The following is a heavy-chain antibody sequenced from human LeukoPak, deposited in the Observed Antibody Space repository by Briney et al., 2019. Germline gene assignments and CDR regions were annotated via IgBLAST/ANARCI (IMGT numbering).Heavy chain of an antibody. Sequence: KLSETLSLTCTVSGGSVSSGSYYWSWIRQPPGKGLEWIGYIYYSGSTNYNPSLKSRVTISVDTSKNQFSLKLSSVTAADTAVYYCAREAPAGVITHGGGKPSFFDYWGQGTLVTVSS. J-gene: IGHJ4*02. CDR3: AREAPAGVITHGGGKPSFFDY. CDR1: GGSVSSGSYY. CDR2: IYYSGST. V-gene: IGHV4-61*01. D-gene: IGHD3-16*01.